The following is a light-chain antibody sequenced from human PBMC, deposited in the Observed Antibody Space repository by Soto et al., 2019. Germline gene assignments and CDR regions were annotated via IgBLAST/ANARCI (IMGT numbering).Light chain of an antibody. CDR1: SSDVGAYNY. J-gene: IGLJ2*01. V-gene: IGLV2-14*01. CDR3: SSYTSSSSLMVI. CDR2: DVT. Sequence: QSALTQPASVSGSLGQSITISCTGTSSDVGAYNYVSWYQQHPGKAPKLMIYDVTNRPSGVSDRFSGSKSGNTASLTISGLHAEDEADYYCSSYTSSSSLMVIFGGGTKLTVL.